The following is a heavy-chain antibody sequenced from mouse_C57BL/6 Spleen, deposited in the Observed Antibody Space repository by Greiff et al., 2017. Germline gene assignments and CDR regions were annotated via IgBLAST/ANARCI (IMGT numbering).Heavy chain of an antibody. D-gene: IGHD1-1*01. V-gene: IGHV1-80*01. Sequence: VQLQQSGAELVKPGASVKISCKASGYAFSSYWMNWVKQRPGKGLEWIGQIYPGDGDTNYNGKFKGKATLTADKSSSTAYMQLSSLTSEDSAVYFCARSNYDGSSFDYWGQGTTLTVSS. J-gene: IGHJ2*01. CDR3: ARSNYDGSSFDY. CDR1: GYAFSSYW. CDR2: IYPGDGDT.